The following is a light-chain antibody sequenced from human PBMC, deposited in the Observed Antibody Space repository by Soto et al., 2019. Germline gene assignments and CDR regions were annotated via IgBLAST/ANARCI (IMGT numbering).Light chain of an antibody. V-gene: IGLV1-44*01. J-gene: IGLJ1*01. Sequence: QSVLTQPPSASGTPGQRVTISCSGSSSNIGSNTVSWYQQLPQRAPKLLIFSNNQRPSGVPDRFSGSKSGTSASLAISRLQSEDEADYYCATWADGLNSYVFGTGTKLTVL. CDR1: SSNIGSNT. CDR2: SNN. CDR3: ATWADGLNSYV.